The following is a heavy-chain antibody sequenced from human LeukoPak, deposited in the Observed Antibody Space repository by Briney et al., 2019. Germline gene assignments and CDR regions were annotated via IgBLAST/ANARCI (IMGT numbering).Heavy chain of an antibody. CDR1: GGPISSSSYY. CDR3: ASGIAVAGTSYNWFDP. Sequence: SETLSLTCTVSGGPISSSSYYWGWIRQPPGKGLEWIGSIYYSGSTYYNPSLKSRVTISVDTSKNQFSLKLSSVTAADTAVYYCASGIAVAGTSYNWFDPWGQGTLVTVSS. D-gene: IGHD6-19*01. V-gene: IGHV4-39*07. CDR2: IYYSGST. J-gene: IGHJ5*02.